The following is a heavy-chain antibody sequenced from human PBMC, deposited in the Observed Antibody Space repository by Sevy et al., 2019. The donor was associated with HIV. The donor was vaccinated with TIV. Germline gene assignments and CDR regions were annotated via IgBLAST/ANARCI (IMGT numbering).Heavy chain of an antibody. Sequence: SVKVSCKASGGTFSSYAISWVRQAPGQGLEWMGGIIPIFGTANYAQKFQGRVTITADESTSTAYMELSSLRSEDTAVYYCARGSSFGGNYYYYYMDVWGKGTTVTVSS. CDR3: ARGSSFGGNYYYYYMDV. J-gene: IGHJ6*03. V-gene: IGHV1-69*13. CDR2: IIPIFGTA. CDR1: GGTFSSYA. D-gene: IGHD3-16*01.